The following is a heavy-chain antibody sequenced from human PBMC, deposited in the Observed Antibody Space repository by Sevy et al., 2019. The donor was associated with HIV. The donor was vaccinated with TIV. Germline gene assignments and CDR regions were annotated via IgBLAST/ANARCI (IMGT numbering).Heavy chain of an antibody. D-gene: IGHD3-10*01. V-gene: IGHV3-30*04. J-gene: IGHJ1*01. Sequence: GGSLRLSCAASGFTFSSYAMHWVRQAPDKGLEWVAVISYDGSNKYYADSVKGRFTISRDSSKNTLYLQMNSLRAEDTAVYYCARERDYYGSGSPIQHWGQGTLVTVSS. CDR1: GFTFSSYA. CDR3: ARERDYYGSGSPIQH. CDR2: ISYDGSNK.